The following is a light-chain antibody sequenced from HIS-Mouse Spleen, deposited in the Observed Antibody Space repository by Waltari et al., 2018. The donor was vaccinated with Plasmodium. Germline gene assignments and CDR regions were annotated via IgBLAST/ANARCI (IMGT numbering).Light chain of an antibody. Sequence: QLVLTQSPSASASLGASVKLTCTLSSGHSSYAIACHQQQPEKGPRDFMKLNSDGSHSKGDGIPDRFLCSSSGAGRYLTSSSRQSEDGADYYCQTWGTGMGVFGGGTKLTVL. CDR2: LNSDGSH. CDR3: QTWGTGMGV. CDR1: SGHSSYA. J-gene: IGLJ2*01. V-gene: IGLV4-69*01.